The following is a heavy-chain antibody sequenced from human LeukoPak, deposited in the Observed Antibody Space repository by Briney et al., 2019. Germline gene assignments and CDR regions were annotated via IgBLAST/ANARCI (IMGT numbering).Heavy chain of an antibody. J-gene: IGHJ4*02. Sequence: GASVKVSCKASGYTFTTYAMNWVRQAPGQGLEWMGWINTNTGNPTYAQGFTGRFVFSLDTSVSTAYLQISSLKAEDTAVYYCAREAVAARRLPFDYWGQGTLVTVSS. V-gene: IGHV7-4-1*02. D-gene: IGHD6-6*01. CDR1: GYTFTTYA. CDR3: AREAVAARRLPFDY. CDR2: INTNTGNP.